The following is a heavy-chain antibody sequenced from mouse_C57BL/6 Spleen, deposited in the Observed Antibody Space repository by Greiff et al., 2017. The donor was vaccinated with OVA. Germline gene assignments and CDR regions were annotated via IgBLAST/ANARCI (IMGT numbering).Heavy chain of an antibody. J-gene: IGHJ2*01. CDR2: IDPSDSYT. CDR3: ARDYGPLDY. D-gene: IGHD1-1*02. Sequence: QVQLQQPGAELVKPGASVKLSCKASGYTFTSYWMQWVKQRPGQGLEWIGEIDPSDSYTNYNQKFKGKATLTVDTSSSTAYMQLSSLTSEDSAVYYCARDYGPLDYWGQGTTLTVSS. V-gene: IGHV1-50*01. CDR1: GYTFTSYW.